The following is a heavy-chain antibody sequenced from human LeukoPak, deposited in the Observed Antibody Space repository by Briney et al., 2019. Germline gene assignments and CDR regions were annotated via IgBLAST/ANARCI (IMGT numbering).Heavy chain of an antibody. D-gene: IGHD3-16*01. Sequence: GGSLRLSRAASGFSFSNYGMHWVRQAPGKGLEWVAYIRYDGSQKYYGDSVKGRFTISRDNSKNTVYLQMNSLRDEDTAVYYCARDLLSLPHKYFDSWGQGTVVTVSS. CDR2: IRYDGSQK. CDR3: ARDLLSLPHKYFDS. J-gene: IGHJ4*02. CDR1: GFSFSNYG. V-gene: IGHV3-30*02.